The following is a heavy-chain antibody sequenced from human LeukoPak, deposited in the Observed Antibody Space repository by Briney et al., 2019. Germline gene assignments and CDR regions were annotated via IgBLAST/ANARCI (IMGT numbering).Heavy chain of an antibody. CDR2: ISYDGSNK. Sequence: GGSLRLSCVVSGFTFSSYGMRWVRQAPGKGLEWVAVISYDGSNKYYADSVKGRFTISRDNSKNTLYLQMNSLRVEDTAVYYCANGHRYDSSGYYLPFEYWGQGTLVTVSS. D-gene: IGHD3-22*01. J-gene: IGHJ4*02. V-gene: IGHV3-30*18. CDR3: ANGHRYDSSGYYLPFEY. CDR1: GFTFSSYG.